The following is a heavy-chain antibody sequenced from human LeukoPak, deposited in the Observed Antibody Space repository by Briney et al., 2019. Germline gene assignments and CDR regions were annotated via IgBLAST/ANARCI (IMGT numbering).Heavy chain of an antibody. CDR1: GYTFTDYY. D-gene: IGHD4-23*01. CDR2: INPNSGAT. Sequence: GASVKVSCKASGYTFTDYYMHWVRQAPGQGLEWMGWINPNSGATNFAQKFQGRVTMTRDTSISTVYMEISRLRSDDTAVFYCAREGNFDIWGQGTMVTVS. V-gene: IGHV1-2*02. CDR3: AREGNFDI. J-gene: IGHJ3*02.